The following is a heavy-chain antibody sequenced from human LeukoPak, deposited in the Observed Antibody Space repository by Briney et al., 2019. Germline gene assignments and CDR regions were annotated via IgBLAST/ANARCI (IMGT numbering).Heavy chain of an antibody. J-gene: IGHJ4*02. Sequence: GGSLRLSCAVSGGTFSAYWMAWVRQSPGKGLEWVAEINEDGSVKYYVDSMKGRFTISRDNAKNSLYLQMNSLGAEGTAVYYCAKVPRDSDCYWGQGTLVTVSS. D-gene: IGHD2-21*02. CDR1: GGTFSAYW. CDR3: AKVPRDSDCY. V-gene: IGHV3-7*01. CDR2: INEDGSVK.